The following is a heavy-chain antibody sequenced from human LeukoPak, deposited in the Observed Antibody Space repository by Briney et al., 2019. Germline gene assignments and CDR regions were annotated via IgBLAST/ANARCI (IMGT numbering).Heavy chain of an antibody. CDR3: ARGGVLRYFDRITWFDP. Sequence: SETLSLTCTVSGGSISSSSYYWGWIRQPPGKGLEWIGGIYYSGRTYYNPSLTSRVTISVDPAKNQFSLKLSSVTAADTAVYYCARGGVLRYFDRITWFDPWGQGTLVTASS. CDR2: IYYSGRT. CDR1: GGSISSSSYY. J-gene: IGHJ5*02. V-gene: IGHV4-39*07. D-gene: IGHD3-9*01.